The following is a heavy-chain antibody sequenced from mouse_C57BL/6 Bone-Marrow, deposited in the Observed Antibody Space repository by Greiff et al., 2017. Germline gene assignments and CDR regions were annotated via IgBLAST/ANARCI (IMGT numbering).Heavy chain of an antibody. Sequence: VKLQQPGAELVKPGASVKLSCKASGYTFTSYWMQWVKQRPGQGLEWIGEIDPSACYTNYNQKFKGKATLTVDTSSSTAYMHLSSLTSEDSAVYYCARDYYSNSYYYAMDYWGQGTSVTVSS. V-gene: IGHV1-50*01. D-gene: IGHD2-5*01. CDR1: GYTFTSYW. J-gene: IGHJ4*01. CDR3: ARDYYSNSYYYAMDY. CDR2: IDPSACYT.